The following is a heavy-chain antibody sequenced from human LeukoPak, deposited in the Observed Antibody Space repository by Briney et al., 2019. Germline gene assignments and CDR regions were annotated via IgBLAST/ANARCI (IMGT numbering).Heavy chain of an antibody. D-gene: IGHD3-10*01. CDR3: ARQVRMGYFDY. CDR1: GYSFTGFW. V-gene: IGHV5-51*01. Sequence: GESLKISCKASGYSFTGFWIAWARQMPGKGLEWMGIIYPGDSDTRYSPSFQGQVTISADKSISTAYLQWSSLKASDTAMYCCARQVRMGYFDYWGQGTLVTVSS. J-gene: IGHJ4*02. CDR2: IYPGDSDT.